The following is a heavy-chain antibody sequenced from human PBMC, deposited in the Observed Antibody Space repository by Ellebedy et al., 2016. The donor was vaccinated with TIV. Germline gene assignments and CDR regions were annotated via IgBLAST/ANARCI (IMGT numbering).Heavy chain of an antibody. J-gene: IGHJ4*02. V-gene: IGHV1-24*01. CDR1: GYRLADLS. CDR2: YDREAGEI. CDR3: AKDILTSDSGSGADF. Sequence: AASVKVSCQVSGYRLADLSIHWVRQAPGKGLEWVGGYDREAGEIVYPDEFRGRISMSKDTSTDTAYMELSSLRSEDTAVYFCAKDILTSDSGSGADFWGQGAQVTVSS. D-gene: IGHD3-10*01.